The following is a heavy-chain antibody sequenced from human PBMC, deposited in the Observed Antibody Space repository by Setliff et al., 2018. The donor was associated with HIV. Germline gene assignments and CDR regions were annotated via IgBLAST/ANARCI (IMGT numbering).Heavy chain of an antibody. CDR3: TTRLSGSYIPNWFDP. J-gene: IGHJ5*02. D-gene: IGHD1-26*01. CDR2: IKSKTDGGTT. V-gene: IGHV3-15*01. CDR1: GFNVNNKY. Sequence: GGSLRLSCAASGFNVNNKYMSWVRQAPVKGLEWVGRIKSKTDGGTTDHAAPVKGRFTISRDDSKNMLYLQMNTLKTEDTAVYYCTTRLSGSYIPNWFDPWGQGTLVTVSS.